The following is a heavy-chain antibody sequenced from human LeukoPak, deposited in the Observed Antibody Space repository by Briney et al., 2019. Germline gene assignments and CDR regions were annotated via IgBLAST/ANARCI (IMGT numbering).Heavy chain of an antibody. CDR2: FDPEDGET. J-gene: IGHJ6*02. CDR1: GYTLTELS. Sequence: ASVKVSCKVSGYTLTELSMHWVRQAPGKGLEWMGGFDPEDGETIYAQKFQGRVTMTEDTSTDTAYMELSSLRSEDTAVYYCATVGYCSSTSCLDYYGMDVWGQGTTVTVSS. V-gene: IGHV1-24*01. D-gene: IGHD2-2*01. CDR3: ATVGYCSSTSCLDYYGMDV.